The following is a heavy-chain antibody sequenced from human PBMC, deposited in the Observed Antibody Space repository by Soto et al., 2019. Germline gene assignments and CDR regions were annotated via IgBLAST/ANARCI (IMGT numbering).Heavy chain of an antibody. D-gene: IGHD2-8*01. Sequence: ASVKVSCKASRYTFTSYAMHWVRQAPGQRLEWMGWINAGNGNTKYSQKFQGRVTITRDTSASTAYMEPSSLRSEDTAVYYCARWGWVTNGVRSHGMDVWGQGTTVTVSS. CDR3: ARWGWVTNGVRSHGMDV. CDR2: INAGNGNT. V-gene: IGHV1-3*01. J-gene: IGHJ6*02. CDR1: RYTFTSYA.